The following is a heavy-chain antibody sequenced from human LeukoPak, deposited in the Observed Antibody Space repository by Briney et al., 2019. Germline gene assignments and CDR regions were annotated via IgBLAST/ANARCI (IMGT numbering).Heavy chain of an antibody. CDR3: ARVGGSSIAARRSYYYYMDV. Sequence: SCKASGGTFSSYSMNWVRQAPGKGLEWVSYISSSSSTINYADSVKGRFTISRDNAKNSLYLQMNSLRAEDTAVYYCARVGGSSIAARRSYYYYMDVWGKGTTVTVSS. J-gene: IGHJ6*03. CDR2: ISSSSSTI. V-gene: IGHV3-48*01. CDR1: GGTFSSYS. D-gene: IGHD6-6*01.